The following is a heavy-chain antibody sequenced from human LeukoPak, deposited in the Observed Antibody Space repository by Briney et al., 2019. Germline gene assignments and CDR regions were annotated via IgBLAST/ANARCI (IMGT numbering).Heavy chain of an antibody. Sequence: PSETLSLTCTVSGGSISSYYWSWIRQPPGKGLEWIGYIYYSGSTNYNPSLKSRVTISVDTSKNQFSLKLSSVTAADTAVYYCARSSDGYIFDCWGQGTLVTVSS. CDR3: ARSSDGYIFDC. CDR2: IYYSGST. J-gene: IGHJ4*02. V-gene: IGHV4-59*08. CDR1: GGSISSYY. D-gene: IGHD5-24*01.